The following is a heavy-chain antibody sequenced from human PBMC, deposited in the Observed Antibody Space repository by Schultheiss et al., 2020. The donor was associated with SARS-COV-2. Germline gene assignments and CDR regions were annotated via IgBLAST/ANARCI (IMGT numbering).Heavy chain of an antibody. Sequence: GGSLRLSCAASGFTFSSYGMHWVRQAPGKGLEWVAVIWYDGSNKYYADSVKGRFTISRDNSKNTLYLQVNSLRAEDTAVYYCARRSGQWLGLRRYNWFDPWGQGTLVTVSS. V-gene: IGHV3-33*08. CDR1: GFTFSSYG. CDR3: ARRSGQWLGLRRYNWFDP. J-gene: IGHJ5*02. CDR2: IWYDGSNK. D-gene: IGHD6-19*01.